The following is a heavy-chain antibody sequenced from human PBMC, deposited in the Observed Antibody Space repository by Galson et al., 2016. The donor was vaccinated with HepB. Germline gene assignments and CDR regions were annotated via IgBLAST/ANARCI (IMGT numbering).Heavy chain of an antibody. CDR3: VRGGGHSWYDY. D-gene: IGHD6-13*01. J-gene: IGHJ4*02. Sequence: QSGAEVKKPGESLRISCKASEYTFTRYTMHWVRQAPGQRLEWMGWINTDNGNTKYAQKFQGRVTITRDTSASAIYMELSSLTYEDMAVYYCVRGGGHSWYDYWGQGTLVTVSS. CDR2: INTDNGNT. CDR1: EYTFTRYT. V-gene: IGHV1-3*04.